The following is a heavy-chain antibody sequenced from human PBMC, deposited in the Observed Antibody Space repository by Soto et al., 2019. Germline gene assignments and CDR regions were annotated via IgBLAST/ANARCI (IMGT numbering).Heavy chain of an antibody. J-gene: IGHJ6*02. V-gene: IGHV1-69*02. CDR1: GGTFSSYT. CDR2: IIPILGIA. D-gene: IGHD2-2*01. CDR3: ARKSRGYCSSTSCSAAYYYYGMDV. Sequence: SVKVSCKASGGTFSSYTISWVRQAPGQGLEWMGRIIPILGIANYAQKFQGRVTVTADKSTSTAYMELSSLRSEDTAVYYCARKSRGYCSSTSCSAAYYYYGMDVWGQGTTVTVSS.